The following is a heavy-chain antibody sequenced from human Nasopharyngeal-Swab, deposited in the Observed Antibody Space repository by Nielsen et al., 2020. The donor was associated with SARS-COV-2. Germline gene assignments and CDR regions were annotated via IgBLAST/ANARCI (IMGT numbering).Heavy chain of an antibody. V-gene: IGHV5-10-1*01. D-gene: IGHD2-15*01. Sequence: VRQMPGEGLEWMGRIDPTDSCADSSPSFQGHVTISTDKSISTAYLQWSSLKASDTAMYYCVRQHCTGGSCSPTVPLWGQGTLVTVSS. J-gene: IGHJ4*02. CDR2: IDPTDSCA. CDR3: VRQHCTGGSCSPTVPL.